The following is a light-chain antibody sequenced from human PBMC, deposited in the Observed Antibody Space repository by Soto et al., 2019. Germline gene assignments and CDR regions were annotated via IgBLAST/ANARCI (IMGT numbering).Light chain of an antibody. V-gene: IGKV1-5*01. CDR1: QSTSSW. Sequence: DIQITQSPSTLSASVGDRVTITCRASQSTSSWLAWYQQKPGKAPKLLIYDASSLESGVPSRFSGSGSGTEFTLTISSLQPDDFATYYCQQYNSYSQTFGQGTKVDIK. CDR2: DAS. J-gene: IGKJ1*01. CDR3: QQYNSYSQT.